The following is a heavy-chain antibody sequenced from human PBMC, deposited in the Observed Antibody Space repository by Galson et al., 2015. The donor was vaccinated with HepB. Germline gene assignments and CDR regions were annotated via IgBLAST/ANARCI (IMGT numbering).Heavy chain of an antibody. Sequence: SLRLSCAASGFTFSSYAMHWVRQAPGKGLEWVAVISYDGSNKYYADSVKGRFTISRDNSKNTLYLQMNSLRAEDTAVYYCAREPTLYYDFWSGFFPHYYYGMDVWAKGPRSPSP. J-gene: IGHJ6*02. D-gene: IGHD3-3*01. V-gene: IGHV3-30-3*01. CDR2: ISYDGSNK. CDR1: GFTFSSYA. CDR3: AREPTLYYDFWSGFFPHYYYGMDV.